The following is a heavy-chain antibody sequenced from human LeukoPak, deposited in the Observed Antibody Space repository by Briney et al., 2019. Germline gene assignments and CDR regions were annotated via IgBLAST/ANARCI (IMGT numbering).Heavy chain of an antibody. Sequence: PSETLPLTCAVYGGSFSGYYWSWIRQPPGKGLEWIGEINHSGSTNYNPSLKSRVTISVDKSKNQFSLKLSSVTAADTAVYYCARGYSSSWYLFSYWGQGTLVTVSS. J-gene: IGHJ4*02. D-gene: IGHD6-13*01. CDR1: GGSFSGYY. V-gene: IGHV4-34*01. CDR3: ARGYSSSWYLFSY. CDR2: INHSGST.